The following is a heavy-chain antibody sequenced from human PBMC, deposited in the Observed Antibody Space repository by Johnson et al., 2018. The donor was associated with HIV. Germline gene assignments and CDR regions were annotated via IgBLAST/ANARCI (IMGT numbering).Heavy chain of an antibody. CDR3: ARDLTEGGYSSGYYAFDI. CDR2: IRYDGSNK. V-gene: IGHV3-30*02. CDR1: GFTFSNYG. Sequence: QVQLVESVGGVVQPGGSLRLYCVASGFTFSNYGMHWVRQAPGKGLEWVAFIRYDGSNKYYADSVKGRFTISRDTSKNTLYLQMNSLRPEDTAVYYCARDLTEGGYSSGYYAFDIWGQGTMVTVSS. D-gene: IGHD5-18*01. J-gene: IGHJ3*02.